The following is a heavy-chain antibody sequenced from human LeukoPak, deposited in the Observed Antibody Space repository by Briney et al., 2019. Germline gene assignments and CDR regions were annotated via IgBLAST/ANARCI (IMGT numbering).Heavy chain of an antibody. D-gene: IGHD6-19*01. V-gene: IGHV4-34*01. J-gene: IGHJ4*02. Sequence: SETLSLTCAVYGGSFSGYYWSWIRQPPGKGLEWIGEINHSGSTNYNPSLKSRVTISVDTSKNQFSLKLSSVTAADTAVYYCASGRLVPYFDYWGQGTLVTVSS. CDR2: INHSGST. CDR1: GGSFSGYY. CDR3: ASGRLVPYFDY.